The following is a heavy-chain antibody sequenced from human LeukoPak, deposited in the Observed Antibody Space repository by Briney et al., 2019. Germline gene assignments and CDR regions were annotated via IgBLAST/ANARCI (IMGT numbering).Heavy chain of an antibody. D-gene: IGHD6-13*01. V-gene: IGHV3-53*01. CDR1: GFTFSNYA. CDR2: IYSGGGT. J-gene: IGHJ4*02. CDR3: ARGLAAAGLYFDY. Sequence: PGGSLRLSCAASGFTFSNYAMTWVRQAPGEGLEWVSVIYSGGGTYYADSVKGRFTISRDNSKNTLSLQMNSLRAEDTAVYYCARGLAAAGLYFDYWGQGTLVTVSS.